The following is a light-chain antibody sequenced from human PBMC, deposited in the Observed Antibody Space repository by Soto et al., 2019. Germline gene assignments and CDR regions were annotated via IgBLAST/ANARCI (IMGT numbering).Light chain of an antibody. CDR1: QGISSY. CDR3: QQYYSYPRT. J-gene: IGKJ1*01. V-gene: IGKV1-8*01. Sequence: AIRMTQSPSSFSASTGARVTITCRASQGISSYLAWYQQKPGKAPKLLISAASTLQSGVPSRFSGSGSGTDFTLTISCLQSEDFATYYCQQYYSYPRTFGQGTKVEIK. CDR2: AAS.